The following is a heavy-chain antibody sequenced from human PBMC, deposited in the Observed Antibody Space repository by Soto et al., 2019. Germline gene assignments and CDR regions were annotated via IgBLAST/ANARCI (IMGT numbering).Heavy chain of an antibody. Sequence: EMQLVESGGDLVQPGGSLRLSCAASGFTFSDYWMHWVRHAPGKGLVWVSRISSDGTGTTYADSVKGRWTISRDYAKNTMYPLMHLLRDEDTAGYYYECSYWIDVWVHRATVTVSS. CDR2: ISSDGTGT. D-gene: IGHD3-10*02. CDR1: GFTFSDYW. V-gene: IGHV3-74*01. J-gene: IGHJ6*02. CDR3: ECSYWIDV.